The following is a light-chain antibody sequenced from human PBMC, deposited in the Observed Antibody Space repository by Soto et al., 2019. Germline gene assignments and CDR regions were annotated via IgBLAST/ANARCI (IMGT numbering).Light chain of an antibody. J-gene: IGKJ4*01. CDR1: QSVSSD. CDR2: GAS. V-gene: IGKV3-15*01. CDR3: QQYGSSPLT. Sequence: VVVTMSLATLSVSPGERATLSCRASQSVSSDLAWYHQKPGQAPRLLTYGASTRATGIPARFSGSGPGTEFTLTISSLQSEDYAVYYCQQYGSSPLTFGGGTKVDFK.